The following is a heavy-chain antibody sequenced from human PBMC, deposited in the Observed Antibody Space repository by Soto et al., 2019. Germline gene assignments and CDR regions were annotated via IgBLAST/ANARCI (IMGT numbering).Heavy chain of an antibody. CDR3: ARDHSAVRLVTIFGNYYMDV. D-gene: IGHD3-3*01. CDR2: ISSSSSYI. J-gene: IGHJ6*03. CDR1: GFNISSYS. Sequence: TGGSKRLSCTASGFNISSYSMSWVRQDTGKGLEWVSSISSSSSYIYYADSVKGRFTISRDNAKNSLYLQMNSLRAEDTAVYYCARDHSAVRLVTIFGNYYMDVWGKGTTVTVSS. V-gene: IGHV3-21*01.